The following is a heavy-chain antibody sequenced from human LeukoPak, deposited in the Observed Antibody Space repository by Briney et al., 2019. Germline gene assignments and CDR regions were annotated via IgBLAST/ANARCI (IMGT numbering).Heavy chain of an antibody. V-gene: IGHV3-66*01. CDR3: ARGHTYYYYYMDV. CDR1: EFSVGSNY. Sequence: GGSLRLSCAASEFSVGSNYMTWVRQAPGKGLEWVSLVYSGGSTYYADSVKGRFTISRDNSKNSLYLQMNSLGAEDTAVYYCARGHTYYYYYMDVWGKGTTVTISS. CDR2: VYSGGST. J-gene: IGHJ6*03.